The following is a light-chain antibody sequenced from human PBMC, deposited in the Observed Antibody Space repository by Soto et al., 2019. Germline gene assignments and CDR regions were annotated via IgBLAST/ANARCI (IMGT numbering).Light chain of an antibody. CDR2: AAF. J-gene: IGKJ1*01. Sequence: EVVMTQSPVTLSVSPGERATLSCWASQSVRSNLAWYQQKPGQAPRLLIYAAFTRATGVPARFSGSGSGTEVTLSISSLHSESFALYFCQLYDDWPGTFGQGTKVEIK. CDR3: QLYDDWPGT. V-gene: IGKV3-15*01. CDR1: QSVRSN.